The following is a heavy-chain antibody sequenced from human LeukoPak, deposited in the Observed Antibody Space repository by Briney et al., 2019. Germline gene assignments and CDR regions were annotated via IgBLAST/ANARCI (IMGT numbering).Heavy chain of an antibody. CDR2: ISGGHSTT. CDR1: GFTFSSYA. J-gene: IGHJ4*02. Sequence: GGSLRLSCAASGFTFSSYAMSWVRQAPGKGLEWVSAISGGHSTTYYADSVKGRFTISRDNSKNTLYLQMNSLRADDTAVYYCARAPASDSYAYYFDYWGQGTLVTVSS. CDR3: ARAPASDSYAYYFDY. D-gene: IGHD5-18*01. V-gene: IGHV3-23*01.